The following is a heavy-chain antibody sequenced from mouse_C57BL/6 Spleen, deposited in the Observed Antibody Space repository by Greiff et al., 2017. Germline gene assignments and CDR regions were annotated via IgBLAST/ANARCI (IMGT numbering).Heavy chain of an antibody. V-gene: IGHV5-6*02. CDR3: ASPLYYDGSSYDYAMDY. CDR1: GFTFSSYG. D-gene: IGHD1-1*01. J-gene: IGHJ4*01. Sequence: EVKLVESGGDLVKPGGSLKLSCAASGFTFSSYGMSWVRQTPNKRLAWVATISSGGSYTYYPDSVKGRFTSSRDNAKNTLYLQRISLKSEDTAMYYCASPLYYDGSSYDYAMDYWGQGTSVTVSS. CDR2: ISSGGSYT.